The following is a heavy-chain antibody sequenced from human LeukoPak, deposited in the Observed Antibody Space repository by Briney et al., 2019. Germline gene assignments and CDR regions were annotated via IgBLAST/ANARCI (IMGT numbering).Heavy chain of an antibody. V-gene: IGHV1-2*02. D-gene: IGHD1-26*01. CDR1: GYTFTGYY. Sequence: ASVKVSCKASGYTFTGYYMHWVRQAPGQGLEWMGWINPNSGGTNYAQKFQGRVTMTRDTSISTAYMELSRLRSDDTAVYYCASQWELDPTWFDPWGQGTMVTVSS. CDR3: ASQWELDPTWFDP. J-gene: IGHJ5*02. CDR2: INPNSGGT.